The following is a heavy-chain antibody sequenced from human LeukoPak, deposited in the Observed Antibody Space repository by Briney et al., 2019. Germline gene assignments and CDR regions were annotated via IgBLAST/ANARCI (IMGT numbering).Heavy chain of an antibody. D-gene: IGHD5-18*01. J-gene: IGHJ6*02. V-gene: IGHV1-18*01. CDR3: ARDLGYSYGYYYHGMDV. Sequence: ASVKVSCKASGYTFTSYGISWVRQAPGQGLEWMGWISAYNGNTNYAQKLQGRVTMTTDTSTSTAYMELRSLRSDDTAVYYCARDLGYSYGYYYHGMDVWGQGTTVTVSS. CDR2: ISAYNGNT. CDR1: GYTFTSYG.